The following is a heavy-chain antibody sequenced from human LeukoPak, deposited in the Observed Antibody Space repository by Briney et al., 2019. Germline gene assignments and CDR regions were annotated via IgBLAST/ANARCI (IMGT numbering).Heavy chain of an antibody. CDR2: LYSGGDT. Sequence: GGSLRLSCAASGFTVGTKYMNWVRQAPGKGLEWVSILYSGGDTYYADSVKGRFTISRDNSRNTLSFQMNSLRVEDTAVYYCARVGDHYHWNFDLWGRGTLVTVSS. CDR1: GFTVGTKY. V-gene: IGHV3-53*01. J-gene: IGHJ2*01. D-gene: IGHD3-10*01. CDR3: ARVGDHYHWNFDL.